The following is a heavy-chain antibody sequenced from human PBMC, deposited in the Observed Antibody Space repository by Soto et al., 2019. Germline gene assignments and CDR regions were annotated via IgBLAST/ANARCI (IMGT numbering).Heavy chain of an antibody. CDR2: IYYSGST. Sequence: QLQLQESGPGLVKPSETLSLTCTVSGGSISSSSYYWGWIRQPPGKGLEWIGSIYYSGSTYYNPSLKSRVTISGDTSKNQFSLKLSSVTAADTGVYYCARRSARSSSWTDYWGQGTLVTVSS. D-gene: IGHD6-13*01. J-gene: IGHJ4*02. CDR1: GGSISSSSYY. CDR3: ARRSARSSSWTDY. V-gene: IGHV4-39*01.